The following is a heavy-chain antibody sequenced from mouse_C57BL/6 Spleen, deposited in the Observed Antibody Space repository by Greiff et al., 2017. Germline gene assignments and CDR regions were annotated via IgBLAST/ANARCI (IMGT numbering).Heavy chain of an antibody. Sequence: QVQLKESGPGLVQPSQSLSITCTVSGFSLTSYGVHWVRQSPGKGLEWLGVIWRGGSTDYNAAFISRLSISKDNSKSQVFFKMDKLPADDAAIDYCASGDGAGYGFAYWGQGTLVTVSA. CDR1: GFSLTSYG. D-gene: IGHD3-2*02. J-gene: IGHJ3*01. CDR3: ASGDGAGYGFAY. CDR2: IWRGGST. V-gene: IGHV2-2*01.